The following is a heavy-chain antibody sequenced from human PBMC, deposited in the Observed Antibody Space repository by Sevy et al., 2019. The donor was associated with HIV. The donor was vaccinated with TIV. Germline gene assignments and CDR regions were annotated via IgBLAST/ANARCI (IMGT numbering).Heavy chain of an antibody. D-gene: IGHD3-10*01. V-gene: IGHV3-23*01. Sequence: GGSLRLSCAASGFTFSSFAISWVRQAPEKGLEWVSDISGSGGGKKYADSVKGRFTVSRDNAQNTVCLQMNNLRGEDTGLYYCAKEFYRGSYLEDWGQGTLVTVSS. CDR2: ISGSGGGK. J-gene: IGHJ4*02. CDR1: GFTFSSFA. CDR3: AKEFYRGSYLED.